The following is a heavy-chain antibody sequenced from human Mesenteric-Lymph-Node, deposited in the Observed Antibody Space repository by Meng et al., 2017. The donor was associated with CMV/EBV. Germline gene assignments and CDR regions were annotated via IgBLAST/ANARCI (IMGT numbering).Heavy chain of an antibody. CDR1: GYTFTGYY. J-gene: IGHJ4*02. CDR2: INPNGGGT. Sequence: SCKASGYTFTGYYIHWVRQAPGQGLEWMGRINPNGGGTNYAQKFQGRVSMTRDTSISTAYMELSRLKSDDTAVYYCTRDQRSGEDFWGQGTLVTVSS. CDR3: TRDQRSGEDF. D-gene: IGHD3-10*01. V-gene: IGHV1-2*06.